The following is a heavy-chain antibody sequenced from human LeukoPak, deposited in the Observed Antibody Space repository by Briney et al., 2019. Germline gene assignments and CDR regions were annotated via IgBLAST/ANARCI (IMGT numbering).Heavy chain of an antibody. CDR2: IYYSGST. Sequence: SETLSLTCTVSGGSISSSSYYWGWIRQPPGKGLEWIGSIYYSGSTYYNLSLKSRVTISVDTSKNQFFLKLSSVTAADTAVYYCVRLPGATRYNWFDPWGQGTLVTVSS. CDR3: VRLPGATRYNWFDP. D-gene: IGHD1-26*01. V-gene: IGHV4-39*01. J-gene: IGHJ5*02. CDR1: GGSISSSSYY.